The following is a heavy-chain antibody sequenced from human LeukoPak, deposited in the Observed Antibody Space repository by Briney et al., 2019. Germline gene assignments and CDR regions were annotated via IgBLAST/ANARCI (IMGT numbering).Heavy chain of an antibody. CDR2: ISSSGSTI. V-gene: IGHV3-11*01. CDR3: ARDSSYYYDSSGYWVY. J-gene: IGHJ4*02. D-gene: IGHD3-22*01. Sequence: TPGGSLRLSCAASGFTFSDYYMSWIRQAPGKGLEWVSYISSSGSTIYYADSVKGRFTISRDNAKNSLYLQMNSLRAEDTAVYYCARDSSYYYDSSGYWVYWGQGTLVTVSS. CDR1: GFTFSDYY.